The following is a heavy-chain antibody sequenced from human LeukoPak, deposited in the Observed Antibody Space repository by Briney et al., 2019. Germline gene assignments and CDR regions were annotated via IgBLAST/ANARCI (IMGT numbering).Heavy chain of an antibody. Sequence: GASVKVSCKASGYTLTVYYIHWVRQAPGQGLEWMGRVNPNSGVTNSIQKFQGRVTMTRDTSISTAYMELSGLRSDDTAVYYCARQWLPNGYFDYWGQGTLVTVSS. CDR1: GYTLTVYY. CDR2: VNPNSGVT. D-gene: IGHD6-19*01. V-gene: IGHV1-2*06. CDR3: ARQWLPNGYFDY. J-gene: IGHJ4*02.